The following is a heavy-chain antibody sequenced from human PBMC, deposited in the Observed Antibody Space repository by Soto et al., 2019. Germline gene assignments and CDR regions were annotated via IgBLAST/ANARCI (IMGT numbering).Heavy chain of an antibody. Sequence: SETLSLTCTVSGGSISSTNYYWSWIRQPPGKGLEWIGYIYYSGTTYYNPSLKSRVTISIDTSKNQFSLKLNSVTAADTAVYYCARDTLYYYDSRTYHRWFDPWGQGTLGTVSA. D-gene: IGHD3-22*01. J-gene: IGHJ5*02. CDR3: ARDTLYYYDSRTYHRWFDP. CDR2: IYYSGTT. V-gene: IGHV4-30-4*01. CDR1: GGSISSTNYY.